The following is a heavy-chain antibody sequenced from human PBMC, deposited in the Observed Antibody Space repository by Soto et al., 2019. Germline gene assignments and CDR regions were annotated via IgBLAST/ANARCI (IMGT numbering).Heavy chain of an antibody. CDR1: GFTFSSYA. D-gene: IGHD6-19*01. Sequence: PGGSLRLSCAASGFTFSSYAMSWVRQAPGKGLEWVSAISGSGGSTYYADSVKGRFTISRDNSKNTLYLQMNSLRAEDTAVYYCAKDGVRRDSSGRSEYYCYGMDVWGQGTTVTSP. CDR3: AKDGVRRDSSGRSEYYCYGMDV. V-gene: IGHV3-23*01. J-gene: IGHJ6*02. CDR2: ISGSGGST.